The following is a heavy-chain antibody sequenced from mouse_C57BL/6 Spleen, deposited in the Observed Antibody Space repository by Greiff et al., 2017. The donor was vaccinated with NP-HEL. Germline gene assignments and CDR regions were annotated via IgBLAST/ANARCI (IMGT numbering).Heavy chain of an antibody. Sequence: QVQLQQPGAELVKPGASVKLSCKASGYTFTSYWMHWVKQRPGQGLEWIGMIHPNSGSTNYNEKFKSKATLTVDKSSSPAYMQLSSLTSEDSAVYYCARDYGSRFDYWGQGTTLTVSS. D-gene: IGHD1-1*01. J-gene: IGHJ2*01. V-gene: IGHV1-64*01. CDR1: GYTFTSYW. CDR3: ARDYGSRFDY. CDR2: IHPNSGST.